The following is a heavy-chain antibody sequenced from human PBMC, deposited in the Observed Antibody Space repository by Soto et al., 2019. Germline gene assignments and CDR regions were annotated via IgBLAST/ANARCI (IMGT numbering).Heavy chain of an antibody. CDR3: ARDGVGPHGMDV. CDR2: IYTSGNT. J-gene: IGHJ6*02. D-gene: IGHD2-8*01. CDR1: GASVTSYY. Sequence: QVQLQGSDPRLLKPSETLSLTCTVSGASVTSYYWSWIRQPAGKGLDWIGRIYTSGNTDYNPSLQSRVNLSLETSQNQVSLKLSSVTAADTAIYYCARDGVGPHGMDVWGQGTTVTVSS. V-gene: IGHV4-4*07.